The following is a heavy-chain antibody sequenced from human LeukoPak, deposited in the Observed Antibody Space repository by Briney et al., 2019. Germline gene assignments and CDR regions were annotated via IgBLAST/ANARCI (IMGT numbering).Heavy chain of an antibody. Sequence: SETLSLTCAVYGGSFSGYYWSWIRQPPGKGLEWIGEINHSGSTNYNPSLKSRVTISVDTSKNQFSLKLSSVTAADTAVYYCARVESLGDTAMDPTFDYWGQGTLVTVSS. J-gene: IGHJ4*02. V-gene: IGHV4-34*01. CDR3: ARVESLGDTAMDPTFDY. D-gene: IGHD5-18*01. CDR1: GGSFSGYY. CDR2: INHSGST.